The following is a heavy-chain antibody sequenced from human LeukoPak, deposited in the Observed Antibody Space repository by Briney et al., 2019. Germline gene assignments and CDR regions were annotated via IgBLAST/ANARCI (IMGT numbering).Heavy chain of an antibody. V-gene: IGHV3-21*01. CDR3: ARDNIVVVVAATAGWFDP. D-gene: IGHD2-15*01. J-gene: IGHJ5*02. CDR1: GFTFSRYS. Sequence: GGSLRLSCAASGFTFSRYSMNWVRQAPGKGLEWVSSISSSSSYIYYADSVKGRFTISRDNSKNTLYLQMNSLRAEDTAVYYCARDNIVVVVAATAGWFDPWGQGTLVTVSS. CDR2: ISSSSSYI.